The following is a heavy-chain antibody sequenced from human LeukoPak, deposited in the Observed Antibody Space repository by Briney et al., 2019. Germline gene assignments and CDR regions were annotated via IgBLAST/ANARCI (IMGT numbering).Heavy chain of an antibody. CDR1: GASISSGTYY. CDR3: ARQFDS. V-gene: IGHV4-39*01. CDR2: IYYSVNT. Sequence: SETLSLTCTVSGASISSGTYYWGWIRQPPGKGLEWIGSIYYSVNTYYNPSLKSRDTISVDTSKNQFSLKLSSVTAADTAVYYCARQFDSWGQGTLVTVSS. J-gene: IGHJ4*02.